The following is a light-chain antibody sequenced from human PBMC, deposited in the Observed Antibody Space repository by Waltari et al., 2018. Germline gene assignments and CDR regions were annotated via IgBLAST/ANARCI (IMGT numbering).Light chain of an antibody. CDR2: EDH. V-gene: IGLV6-57*04. J-gene: IGLJ2*01. Sequence: NFMLTQPHSVSESPGKTVTISCTRSSGSIASNYVQWYQQRPGSAPTTVIYEDHQRPPGVPDRFSGSIDSSSNSASLTISGLKTEDEGDYYCQSYDSSNPVVFGGGTKLTVL. CDR3: QSYDSSNPVV. CDR1: SGSIASNY.